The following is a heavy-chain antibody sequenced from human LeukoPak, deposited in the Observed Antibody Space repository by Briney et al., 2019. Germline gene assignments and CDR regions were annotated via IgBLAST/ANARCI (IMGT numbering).Heavy chain of an antibody. CDR3: ARGGGLDV. Sequence: PGGSLRLSCAASGFTFSSYWMNWARQAPGKGLEWVASINHNGNENYYVDSVEGRFSISRDNAKNSLYLQMSNLRAEDTAVYFCARGGGLDVWGQGATVTVSS. CDR2: INHNGNEN. V-gene: IGHV3-7*03. CDR1: GFTFSSYW. D-gene: IGHD3-16*01. J-gene: IGHJ6*02.